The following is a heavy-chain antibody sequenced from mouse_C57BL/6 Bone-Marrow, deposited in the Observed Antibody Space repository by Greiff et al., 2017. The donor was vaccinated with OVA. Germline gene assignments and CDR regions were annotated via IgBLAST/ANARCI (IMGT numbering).Heavy chain of an antibody. CDR3: ARESYGSSYPSGFAY. D-gene: IGHD1-1*01. CDR2: IDPSDSYT. J-gene: IGHJ3*01. Sequence: QVQLQQPGAELVKPGASVKLSCKASGYTFTSYWMQWVKQRPGQGLEWIGEIDPSDSYTNYNQKFKGKATLTVDTSSSTAYMQLSSLTSEDSAVYYCARESYGSSYPSGFAYWGQGTLVTVSA. V-gene: IGHV1-50*01. CDR1: GYTFTSYW.